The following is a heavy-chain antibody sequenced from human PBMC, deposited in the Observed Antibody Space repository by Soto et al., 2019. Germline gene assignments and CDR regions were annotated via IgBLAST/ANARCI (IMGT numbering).Heavy chain of an antibody. J-gene: IGHJ6*02. CDR1: GFTFSSYA. Sequence: PGGSLRLSCAASGFTFSSYAMSWVRQAPGKGLEWVSAISGSGGSTYYADSVKGRFTISRDNSKNTLFLQMNSLRAEDTAVYYCAKDRVVVVVAATGYYYGMDVWGQGTTVTVSS. CDR2: ISGSGGST. D-gene: IGHD2-15*01. V-gene: IGHV3-23*01. CDR3: AKDRVVVVVAATGYYYGMDV.